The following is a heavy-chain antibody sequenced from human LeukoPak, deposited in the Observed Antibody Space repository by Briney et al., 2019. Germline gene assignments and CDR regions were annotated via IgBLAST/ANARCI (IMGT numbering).Heavy chain of an antibody. CDR1: GFTFTSYA. V-gene: IGHV3-23*01. CDR2: ISGSGIRT. J-gene: IGHJ4*02. D-gene: IGHD5-18*01. Sequence: GGSLRLSCAASGFTFTSYAVNWVRQAPGKGLEWVSAISGSGIRTYYTDSVKGRFTISRDNSKNMLYLQMNSLRAEDAAVYYCGKDEFSGGDNYGRLDYWGQGTLVTVSS. CDR3: GKDEFSGGDNYGRLDY.